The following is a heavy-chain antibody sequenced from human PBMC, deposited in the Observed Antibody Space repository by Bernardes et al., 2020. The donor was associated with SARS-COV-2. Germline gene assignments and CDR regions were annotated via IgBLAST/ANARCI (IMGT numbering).Heavy chain of an antibody. J-gene: IGHJ4*02. D-gene: IGHD3-22*01. CDR3: ARLMVYDTSGYIPDY. V-gene: IGHV4-59*08. CDR1: GGSISSFY. CDR2: IYYSGDT. Sequence: SETLSLTCSVSGGSISSFYWSWIRQPPGKGLEWLGYIYYSGDTNYNPSLESRVTISRDTSKNEFYLRLTSVTAADTAVYYCARLMVYDTSGYIPDYWGQGILVTVPS.